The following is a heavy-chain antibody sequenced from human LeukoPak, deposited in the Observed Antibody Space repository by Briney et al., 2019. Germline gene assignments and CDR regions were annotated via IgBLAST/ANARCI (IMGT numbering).Heavy chain of an antibody. CDR3: ARVSTRTIFDY. J-gene: IGHJ4*02. D-gene: IGHD2/OR15-2a*01. V-gene: IGHV1-46*01. Sequence: ASVRLSCKASGYTFTAYYTHWVRQAPGQGLEWMGIINPTGGTTVYTQKFQGRVTMTRDTATSTANMDLISLRSEDTAVYYCARVSTRTIFDYWGQGTLVTVSS. CDR2: INPTGGTT. CDR1: GYTFTAYY.